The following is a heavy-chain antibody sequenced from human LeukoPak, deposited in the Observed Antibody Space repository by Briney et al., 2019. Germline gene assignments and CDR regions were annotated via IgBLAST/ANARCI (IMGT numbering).Heavy chain of an antibody. V-gene: IGHV3-21*01. D-gene: IGHD3-3*01. CDR1: GFTFSSYS. Sequence: GGSLRLSRAASGFTFSSYSTNWVRQAPGKGLEWVSSISSSSSYIYYADSAKGRFTISRDNAKNSLYLQMNSLRAEDTAVYYCARNPDYDFWSGPYPPDYWGQGTLVTVSS. CDR2: ISSSSSYI. CDR3: ARNPDYDFWSGPYPPDY. J-gene: IGHJ4*02.